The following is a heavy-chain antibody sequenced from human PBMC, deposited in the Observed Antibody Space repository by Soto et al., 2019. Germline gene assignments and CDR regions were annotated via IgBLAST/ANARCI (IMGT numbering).Heavy chain of an antibody. V-gene: IGHV4-34*01. Sequence: PSETLPLTGVLDGGSFSGYYWHWISQPPRKGRKWTREINHRGSTNYNPSLDSRVTISVDTSKNQFSLKLSSVAAADTAVYYCAREVACSSGLAWWFGPWGQGTLVTISS. CDR2: INHRGST. CDR3: AREVACSSGLAWWFGP. CDR1: GGSFSGYY. D-gene: IGHD6-19*01. J-gene: IGHJ5*02.